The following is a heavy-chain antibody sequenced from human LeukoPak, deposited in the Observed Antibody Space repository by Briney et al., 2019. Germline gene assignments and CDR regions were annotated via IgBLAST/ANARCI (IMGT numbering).Heavy chain of an antibody. J-gene: IGHJ4*02. V-gene: IGHV4-38-2*01. CDR3: ARAGWIITSGIDY. D-gene: IGHD3-10*01. CDR1: GYSISRGYY. CDR2: IYHTGST. Sequence: SETLSLTCGVSGYSISRGYYWAWIRQPPGKGLEWIGTIYHTGSTYYNPSLETRVTISVDTSKNEFSLNLNSVTAADTAVYYCARAGWIITSGIDYWGQGALVTVSS.